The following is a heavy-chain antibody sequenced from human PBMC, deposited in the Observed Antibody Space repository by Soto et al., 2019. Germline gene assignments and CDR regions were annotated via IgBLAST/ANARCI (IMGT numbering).Heavy chain of an antibody. V-gene: IGHV3-21*01. Sequence: GGSLRLSCAASGFTFSSYSMNWVRQAPGKGLEWVSSISSSSSYIYYADSVKGRFAISRDNAKNSLYLQMNSLRAEDTAVYYCARVGYCSSTSCYVGVTFDYWGQGTLVTVSS. J-gene: IGHJ4*02. CDR1: GFTFSSYS. D-gene: IGHD2-2*01. CDR3: ARVGYCSSTSCYVGVTFDY. CDR2: ISSSSSYI.